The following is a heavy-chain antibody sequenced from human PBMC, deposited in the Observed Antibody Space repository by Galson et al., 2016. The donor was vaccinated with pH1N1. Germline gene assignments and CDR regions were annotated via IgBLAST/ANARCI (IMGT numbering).Heavy chain of an antibody. Sequence: LRLSCAVSGFTFSSYTMSWVRQAPGKGLEWVSAISGSGLSTYYADSVKGRFTISRDNSKHTLYLQMNSLRDEDTATYYCARLGLVAGGPNWFDPWGQGTLVTVSS. CDR1: GFTFSSYT. J-gene: IGHJ5*02. D-gene: IGHD6-19*01. CDR3: ARLGLVAGGPNWFDP. CDR2: ISGSGLST. V-gene: IGHV3-23*01.